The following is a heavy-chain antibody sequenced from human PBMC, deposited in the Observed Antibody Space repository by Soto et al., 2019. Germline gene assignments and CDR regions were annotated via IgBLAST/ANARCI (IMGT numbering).Heavy chain of an antibody. V-gene: IGHV4-38-2*01. CDR2: IYHSGST. CDR3: ASPLGTARVGSYYYYGMDV. CDR1: GYSISSGYY. J-gene: IGHJ6*02. Sequence: SETLSLTCAVSGYSISSGYYWGWIRQPPGKGLEWIGSIYHSGSTYYNPSLKSRVTISVDTSKNQFSLKLSSVTAADTAVYYCASPLGTARVGSYYYYGMDVWGQGTTVTVSS. D-gene: IGHD6-6*01.